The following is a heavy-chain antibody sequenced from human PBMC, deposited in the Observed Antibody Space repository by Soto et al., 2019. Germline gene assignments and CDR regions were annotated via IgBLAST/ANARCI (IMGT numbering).Heavy chain of an antibody. V-gene: IGHV4-4*07. CDR1: GDSIAGYY. Sequence: PSETLSLTCNVSGDSIAGYYWSWIRQPPGKGLEWIGRIYATGSTDYNPSLKSRLTMSVDMSKKQFSLTPRSVTAADTAMYYCVRDGTKNLRDWFDPWGQGILVTVSS. J-gene: IGHJ5*02. CDR2: IYATGST. CDR3: VRDGTKNLRDWFDP. D-gene: IGHD1-1*01.